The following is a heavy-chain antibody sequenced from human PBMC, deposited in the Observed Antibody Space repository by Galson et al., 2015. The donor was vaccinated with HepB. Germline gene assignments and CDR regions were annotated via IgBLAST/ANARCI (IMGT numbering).Heavy chain of an antibody. CDR1: GFTFSSYW. CDR3: ARVTRFGVPDNYYFGVDV. J-gene: IGHJ6*02. V-gene: IGHV3-74*01. D-gene: IGHD3-10*01. CDR2: INSDGRTT. Sequence: SLRLSCAASGFTFSSYWMHWVRQAPGKGLVWVSHINSDGRTTSYADSVKGRFTISRDNAKNTLYLQMISLSSEDTGVYYCARVTRFGVPDNYYFGVDVWGQGTTVTVSS.